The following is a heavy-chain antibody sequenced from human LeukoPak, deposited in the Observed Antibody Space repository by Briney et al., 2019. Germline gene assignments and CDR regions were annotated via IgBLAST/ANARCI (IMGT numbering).Heavy chain of an antibody. CDR2: IYYSGST. D-gene: IGHD3-16*01. J-gene: IGHJ6*03. CDR3: ARDQTEKLGGYYYYYMDV. CDR1: GGSISSYY. Sequence: PSETLSLTCTVSGGSISSYYWSWIRQPPGKGLEWIGYIYYSGSTNYNPSLKSRVTISVDTSKNQFSLKLSSVTAADTAVYYCARDQTEKLGGYYYYYMDVWGKGTTVTVSS. V-gene: IGHV4-59*01.